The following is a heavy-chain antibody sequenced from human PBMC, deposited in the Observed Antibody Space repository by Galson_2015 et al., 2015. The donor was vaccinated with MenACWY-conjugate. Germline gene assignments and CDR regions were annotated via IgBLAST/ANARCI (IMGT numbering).Heavy chain of an antibody. D-gene: IGHD4-17*01. CDR3: ARGTPPYYGDYQTPFDY. CDR1: GYRFTNYW. CDR2: IYPGDSNT. Sequence: QSGAEVKKPGESLKISCKGSGYRFTNYWIGWVRQMPGKGLEWMGVIYPGDSNTIYSPAFQGQATIPADKSITTAYLQGNSLKASDTAIYYCARGTPPYYGDYQTPFDYWGRGTLVTVSS. V-gene: IGHV5-51*01. J-gene: IGHJ4*02.